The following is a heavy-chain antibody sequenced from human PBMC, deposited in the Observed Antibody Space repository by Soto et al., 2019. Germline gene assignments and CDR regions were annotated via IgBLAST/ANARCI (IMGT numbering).Heavy chain of an antibody. Sequence: QITLNESGPTLVKPTQTLTLTCTFSGFSLTTSGVGVGWIRQSPGKAPEWLALIYWDDDKRYSSSLKSRLTITKDTSKNQVVLTMANLDPADTATYYCAHRILRTVFGLVTKTAIYFDFWGQGTPVAVSS. D-gene: IGHD3-3*01. CDR1: GFSLTTSGVG. CDR3: AHRILRTVFGLVTKTAIYFDF. J-gene: IGHJ4*02. CDR2: IYWDDDK. V-gene: IGHV2-5*02.